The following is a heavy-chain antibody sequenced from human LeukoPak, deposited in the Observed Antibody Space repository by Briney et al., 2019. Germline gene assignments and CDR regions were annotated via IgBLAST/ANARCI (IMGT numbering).Heavy chain of an antibody. CDR1: GGSFSGYY. Sequence: SETLSLTCAVYGGSFSGYYWSWIRQPPGKGLEWIGEINHSGSTNYNPSLKSRVTISVDTSKNQFSLKLSSVTAADTAVYYCASYVEMATITGTGFDPWGQGTLVTVSS. CDR2: INHSGST. CDR3: ASYVEMATITGTGFDP. V-gene: IGHV4-34*01. D-gene: IGHD5-24*01. J-gene: IGHJ5*02.